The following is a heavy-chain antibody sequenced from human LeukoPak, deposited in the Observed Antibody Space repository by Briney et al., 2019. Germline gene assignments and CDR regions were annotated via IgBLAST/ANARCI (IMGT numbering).Heavy chain of an antibody. CDR3: ARLGHGDYGFDY. V-gene: IGHV1-2*02. CDR2: INPNSGGT. J-gene: IGHJ4*02. Sequence: ASVKVSCKASGYTFTGYYIHWVRHAPGQGLEWMGWINPNSGGTNYAQRFQGRVTMTRDTSISTVYMELSRLRSDDTAVYYCARLGHGDYGFDYWGQGTLVTVSS. CDR1: GYTFTGYY. D-gene: IGHD4-17*01.